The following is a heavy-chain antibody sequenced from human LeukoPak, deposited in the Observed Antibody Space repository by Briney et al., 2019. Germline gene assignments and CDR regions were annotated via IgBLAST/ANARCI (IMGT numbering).Heavy chain of an antibody. CDR3: ARVPVIAAAGFARDY. CDR2: INTNTGNP. CDR1: GYTFTSYG. V-gene: IGHV7-4-1*02. Sequence: ASVKVSCKASGYTFTSYGMNWVRQAPGQGLEWMGWINTNTGNPTYAQGFTGRFVFSLDTSVSTAYLQISSLKAEDTAVYYCARVPVIAAAGFARDYWGQGTLVTVSS. J-gene: IGHJ4*02. D-gene: IGHD6-13*01.